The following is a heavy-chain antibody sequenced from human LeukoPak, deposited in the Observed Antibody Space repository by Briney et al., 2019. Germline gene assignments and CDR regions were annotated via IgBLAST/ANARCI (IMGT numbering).Heavy chain of an antibody. CDR2: IYYSGST. CDR3: ARIAAAAVDY. Sequence: SETLSLTXTVSGGSISSSSYYWGWIRQPPGKGLEWIGSIYYSGSTYYNPSLKSRVTISVDTSKNQFSLKLSSVTAADTAVYYCARIAAAAVDYWGQGTLVTVSS. CDR1: GGSISSSSYY. J-gene: IGHJ4*02. D-gene: IGHD6-13*01. V-gene: IGHV4-39*07.